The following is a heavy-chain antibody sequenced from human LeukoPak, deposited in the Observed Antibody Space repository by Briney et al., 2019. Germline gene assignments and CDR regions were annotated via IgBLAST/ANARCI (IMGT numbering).Heavy chain of an antibody. D-gene: IGHD3-22*01. J-gene: IGHJ4*02. CDR3: ARGIKSGYYNTIDY. Sequence: SETLSLTCAVYSGSFSGYYWSWIRQPPGKGLEWIGEINHSGSTNYNPSLKSRVTISVDTSKNQFSLKLSSMTAADTAVYYCARGIKSGYYNTIDYWGQGTLVTVSS. V-gene: IGHV4-34*01. CDR2: INHSGST. CDR1: SGSFSGYY.